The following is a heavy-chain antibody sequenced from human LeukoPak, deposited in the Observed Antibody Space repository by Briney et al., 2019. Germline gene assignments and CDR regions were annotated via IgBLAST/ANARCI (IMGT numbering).Heavy chain of an antibody. CDR2: IKQDGSEK. Sequence: GGSLRLSCAASGFTFSSYWMSWVRQAPEKGLEWVANIKQDGSEKYYVDSVKGRFTISRDNAKNSLYLQMNSLRAEDTAVYYCARVGNADPFDYWGQGTLVTVSS. CDR3: ARVGNADPFDY. J-gene: IGHJ4*02. D-gene: IGHD4-23*01. CDR1: GFTFSSYW. V-gene: IGHV3-7*01.